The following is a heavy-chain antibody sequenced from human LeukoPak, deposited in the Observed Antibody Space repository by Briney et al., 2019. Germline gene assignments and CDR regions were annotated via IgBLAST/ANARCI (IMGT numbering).Heavy chain of an antibody. Sequence: GASVKVSCKASGYTFTSYYMHWVRQAPGQGLEWMGIIKPSGGSTSYAQKFQGRVTMTRDTSTSTVYMELSSLRSEDTAVYYCARDGYELYYYYGMDVWGQGTTVTVSS. CDR3: ARDGYELYYYYGMDV. D-gene: IGHD5-12*01. V-gene: IGHV1-46*01. J-gene: IGHJ6*02. CDR2: IKPSGGST. CDR1: GYTFTSYY.